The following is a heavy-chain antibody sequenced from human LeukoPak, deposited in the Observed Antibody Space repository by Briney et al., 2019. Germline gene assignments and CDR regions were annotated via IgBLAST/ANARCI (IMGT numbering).Heavy chain of an antibody. D-gene: IGHD2-2*01. J-gene: IGHJ3*02. V-gene: IGHV4-34*01. CDR2: INHSGST. Sequence: SETLSLTCTVSGGSISSYYWSWIRQPPGKGLEWIGEINHSGSTNYNPSLKSRVTISVDTSKNQFSLKLSSVTAADTAVYYCAREVYVVVPAALSGSPALRAFDIWGQGTMVTVSS. CDR3: AREVYVVVPAALSGSPALRAFDI. CDR1: GGSISSYY.